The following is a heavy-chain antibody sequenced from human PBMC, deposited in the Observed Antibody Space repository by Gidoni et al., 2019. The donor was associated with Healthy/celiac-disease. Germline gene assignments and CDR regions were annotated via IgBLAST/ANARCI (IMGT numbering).Heavy chain of an antibody. CDR1: GGSISSYY. Sequence: QVQLQESGPGLVKPSETLSLPCTVSGGSISSYYWSWLRPPPGKGLEWIGYIYYSGSTNYNPSLKSRVTISVDTAKNQFSLKLSSVTAADTAVYYCARQNNLYDYVWGSYRSNWFDPWGQGTLVTVSS. V-gene: IGHV4-59*08. CDR3: ARQNNLYDYVWGSYRSNWFDP. CDR2: IYYSGST. D-gene: IGHD3-16*02. J-gene: IGHJ5*02.